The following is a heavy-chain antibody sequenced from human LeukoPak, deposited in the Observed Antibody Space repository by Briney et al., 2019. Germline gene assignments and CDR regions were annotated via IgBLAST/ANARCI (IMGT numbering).Heavy chain of an antibody. J-gene: IGHJ4*02. CDR3: ARTNDYSDYGYFDL. Sequence: SETLSLTCSVSGDFMSNDYWSWIRPSPGNGLEWIGLVYYGGSTKVNPSLRSRVALSIDTSKKQFSLTLTSVTSADTAVYFCARTNDYSDYGYFDLWGQGLLVTVSS. V-gene: IGHV4-59*01. D-gene: IGHD4/OR15-4a*01. CDR1: GDFMSNDY. CDR2: VYYGGST.